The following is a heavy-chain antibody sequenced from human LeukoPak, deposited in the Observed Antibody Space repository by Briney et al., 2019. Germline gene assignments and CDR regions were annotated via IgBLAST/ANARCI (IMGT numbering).Heavy chain of an antibody. CDR3: TKASAGYSYGDY. J-gene: IGHJ4*02. CDR1: GFTFSSYA. D-gene: IGHD5-18*01. CDR2: IGASGGTT. Sequence: AGGSLRLSCAASGFTFSSYAMSWVRQAPGKGLEWVSTIGASGGTTYYADSVKGRLTISRDNSMDTLYLQMNSLRAVDTAVYYCTKASAGYSYGDYWGQGTLVTVSS. V-gene: IGHV3-23*01.